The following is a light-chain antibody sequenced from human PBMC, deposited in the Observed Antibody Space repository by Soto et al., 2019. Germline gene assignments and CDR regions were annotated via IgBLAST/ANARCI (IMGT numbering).Light chain of an antibody. V-gene: IGKV1-39*01. Sequence: DIQMTQSPSSLSASVGDRVTITCRASQTINNYLIWYQQKPGKAPKLLIYAASSLQSGVPSRFSGSGSGTDFTLTISSLQAEDSATYFCQESITAPLTFGVGTKVEVK. CDR2: AAS. J-gene: IGKJ4*01. CDR3: QESITAPLT. CDR1: QTINNY.